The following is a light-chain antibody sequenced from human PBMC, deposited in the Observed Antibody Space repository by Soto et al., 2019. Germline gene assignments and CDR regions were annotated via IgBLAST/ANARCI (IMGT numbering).Light chain of an antibody. J-gene: IGKJ1*01. V-gene: IGKV1-5*03. Sequence: DVQLTQSPSPLSASVGDRISITCRASQTITNHLNWYQQKPGKAPKLLIYKASTLKSGVPSRLSGSGSGTEFTLTISSLQPDDFATYYCQHYNSYSEAFGQGTKVDIK. CDR3: QHYNSYSEA. CDR2: KAS. CDR1: QTITNH.